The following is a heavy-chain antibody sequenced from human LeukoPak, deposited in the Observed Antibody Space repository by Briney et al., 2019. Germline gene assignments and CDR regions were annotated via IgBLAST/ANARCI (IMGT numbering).Heavy chain of an antibody. CDR2: IKYDGSKT. CDR3: ARDRITPPGIFNFDY. D-gene: IGHD2-21*01. CDR1: GFTFSTYA. V-gene: IGHV3-30-3*01. Sequence: PGGSLRLSCAASGFTFSTYALHWVRQAPGKGLEWVAAIKYDGSKTHYADSVKGRFTISRDNSKDTLYLQMNSLRADDTAVYYCARDRITPPGIFNFDYWGQGTLVTVSS. J-gene: IGHJ4*02.